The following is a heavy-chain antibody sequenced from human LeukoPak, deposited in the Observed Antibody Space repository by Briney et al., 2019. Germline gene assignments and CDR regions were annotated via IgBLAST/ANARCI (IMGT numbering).Heavy chain of an antibody. D-gene: IGHD3-3*01. CDR2: INPNSGGT. CDR1: GYTFTGYY. CDR3: AREPFTIFGVVIPKGGFADY. Sequence: GASVKVSCKASGYTFTGYYMHWVRQAPGQGLEWMGRINPNSGGTNYAQKFQGRVTMTRDTSISTAYLELSRLRSDDTAVYYCAREPFTIFGVVIPKGGFADYWGQGTLVIVSS. V-gene: IGHV1-2*06. J-gene: IGHJ4*02.